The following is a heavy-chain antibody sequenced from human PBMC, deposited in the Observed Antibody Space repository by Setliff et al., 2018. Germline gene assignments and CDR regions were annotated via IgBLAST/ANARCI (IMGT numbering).Heavy chain of an antibody. D-gene: IGHD3-22*01. Sequence: PGGSLRLSCAASGFTFSSYEMNWVRQAPGKGLEWVSYISSSGSTIYYADSVKGRFTISRDNAKNSLYLQMNSLRAEDTAVYYCARDSYYDSSGYSEKRAFDIWGQGTMVTVSS. V-gene: IGHV3-48*03. CDR2: ISSSGSTI. J-gene: IGHJ3*02. CDR3: ARDSYYDSSGYSEKRAFDI. CDR1: GFTFSSYE.